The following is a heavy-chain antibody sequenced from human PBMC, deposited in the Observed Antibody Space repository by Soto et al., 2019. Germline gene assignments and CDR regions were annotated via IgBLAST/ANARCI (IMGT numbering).Heavy chain of an antibody. CDR2: FDPEDGET. CDR3: ATEVQGAVAGDY. CDR1: GYTLTELS. V-gene: IGHV1-24*01. J-gene: IGHJ4*02. D-gene: IGHD6-19*01. Sequence: ASVKVSCKVSGYTLTELSMHWVRQAPGKGLEWMGGFDPEDGETIYAQKFQGRVAMTEDTSTDTAYMELSSLRSEDTAVYYCATEVQGAVAGDYWGQGTLVTVSS.